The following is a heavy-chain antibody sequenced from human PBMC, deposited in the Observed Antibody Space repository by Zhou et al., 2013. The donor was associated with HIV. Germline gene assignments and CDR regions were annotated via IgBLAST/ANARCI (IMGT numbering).Heavy chain of an antibody. J-gene: IGHJ4*02. D-gene: IGHD3-3*01. Sequence: QVQLVQSGAEVKKPGASVKVSCKASGYTFTSYDMHWVRQASGQGLEWMGWINPNSGKSYYAERFQGRVTMTRDTSTSTAYMELSSLRSEDTAVYYCARGRYDFGLWGQGTLVTVSS. CDR3: ARGRYDFGL. V-gene: IGHV1-8*01. CDR2: INPNSGKS. CDR1: GYTFTSYD.